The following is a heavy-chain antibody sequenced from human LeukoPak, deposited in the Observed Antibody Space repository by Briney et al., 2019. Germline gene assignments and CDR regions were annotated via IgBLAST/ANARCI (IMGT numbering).Heavy chain of an antibody. CDR2: VSATGYTT. J-gene: IGHJ4*02. CDR1: GFTLPYG. CDR3: AKDTRGYYYDSSGYRPYYFDY. V-gene: IGHV3-23*01. D-gene: IGHD3-22*01. Sequence: GGTLRLSCVVSGFTLPYGMSWVRQAPGKGLEWVSYVSATGYTTSYADSVKGRFTISRDNSRNTLYLQMNSLRAEDTAVYYCAKDTRGYYYDSSGYRPYYFDYWGQGTLVTVSS.